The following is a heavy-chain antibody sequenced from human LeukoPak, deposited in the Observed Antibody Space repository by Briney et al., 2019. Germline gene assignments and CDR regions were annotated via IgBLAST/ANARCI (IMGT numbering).Heavy chain of an antibody. CDR2: ISYDGSNK. Sequence: GGSLRLSCAASGFTFSSYAMHWVRQAPGKGLEWVAVISYDGSNKYYADSVKGRFTISRDDSKNTLYLQMNSLRAEDTAVYYCARDRAARGSSIPYWGQGTLVAVPS. J-gene: IGHJ4*02. CDR3: ARDRAARGSSIPY. D-gene: IGHD6-6*01. V-gene: IGHV3-30-3*01. CDR1: GFTFSSYA.